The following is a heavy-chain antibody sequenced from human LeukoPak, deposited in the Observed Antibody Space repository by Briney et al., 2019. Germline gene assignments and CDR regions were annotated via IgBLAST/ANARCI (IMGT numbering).Heavy chain of an antibody. D-gene: IGHD5-24*01. CDR1: GFTFSSYA. V-gene: IGHV3-23*01. CDR2: ISGSGGST. CDR3: AKETELATVIDYYYGMDV. Sequence: GGSLRLSCAASGFTFSSYAMSWVRQAPGKGLEWVSVISGSGGSTYYADSVKGRFTISRDNSKNTLYLQMNSLRAEDTAVYYCAKETELATVIDYYYGMDVWGQGTTVTVSS. J-gene: IGHJ6*02.